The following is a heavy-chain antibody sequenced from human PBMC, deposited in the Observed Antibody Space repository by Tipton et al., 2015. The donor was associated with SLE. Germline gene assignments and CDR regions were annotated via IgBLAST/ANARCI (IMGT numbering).Heavy chain of an antibody. CDR2: IYYSGST. CDR3: AREGSGDSSGYYYDY. V-gene: IGHV4-59*01. Sequence: TLSLTCTVSGGYISSYYWSWIRQPPGKGLEWIGYIYYSGSTNYNPSLKSRVTISVDTSKNQFSLKLSSVTAADTAVYYCAREGSGDSSGYYYDYWGQGTLVTVSS. D-gene: IGHD3-22*01. J-gene: IGHJ4*02. CDR1: GGYISSYY.